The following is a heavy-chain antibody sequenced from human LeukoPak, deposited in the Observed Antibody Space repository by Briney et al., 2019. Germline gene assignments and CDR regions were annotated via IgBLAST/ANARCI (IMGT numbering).Heavy chain of an antibody. CDR2: INHSGST. Sequence: PSETLPLTCAVYGGSFSGYYWSWIRQPPGKGLEWIGEINHSGSTNYNPSLKSRVTISVDTSKNQFSLKLSSVTAADTAVYYCARGREYIVVVPAASGNDFDYWGQGTLVTVSS. J-gene: IGHJ4*02. V-gene: IGHV4-34*01. D-gene: IGHD2-2*01. CDR1: GGSFSGYY. CDR3: ARGREYIVVVPAASGNDFDY.